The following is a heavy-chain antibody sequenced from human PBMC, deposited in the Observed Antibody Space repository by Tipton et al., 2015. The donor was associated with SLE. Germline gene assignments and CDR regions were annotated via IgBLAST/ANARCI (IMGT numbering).Heavy chain of an antibody. J-gene: IGHJ3*02. Sequence: TLSLTCVVFGGSISSNNWWSWVRQPPGKGLEWIGEAHHSGGTNYNPSLESRVTISVDHSKNQFSLKVSSVTAADTAVYYCARDSVWVQGVKGAFDIWGQGTMVTVSS. D-gene: IGHD3-10*01. CDR3: ARDSVWVQGVKGAFDI. CDR1: GGSISSNNW. V-gene: IGHV4-4*02. CDR2: AHHSGGT.